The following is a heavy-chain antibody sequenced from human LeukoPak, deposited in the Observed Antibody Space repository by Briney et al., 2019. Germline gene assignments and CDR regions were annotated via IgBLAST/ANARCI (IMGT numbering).Heavy chain of an antibody. J-gene: IGHJ4*02. CDR2: IYSGGST. Sequence: PGGSLRLSCAASGFTVSSNYMSWVRQAPGKGLEWFSVIYSGGSTYYADSVKGRFTISRDNSKNTLYLQMNSLRAEDTAVYYCARVSYYDSSGYYYEDYWGQGTLVTVSS. V-gene: IGHV3-66*01. CDR1: GFTVSSNY. D-gene: IGHD3-22*01. CDR3: ARVSYYDSSGYYYEDY.